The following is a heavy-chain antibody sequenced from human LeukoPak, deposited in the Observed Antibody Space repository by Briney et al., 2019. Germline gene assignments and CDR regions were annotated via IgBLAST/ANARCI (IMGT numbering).Heavy chain of an antibody. CDR3: ARAEYSGGDCYYRGDQTAFDY. CDR2: ISSSGSTI. Sequence: GGSLRLSCAASGFTFSDYYMSWIRQAPGKGLEWVSYISSSGSTIYYADSVKGRFTISRDNAKNSLYLQMNSLRAEDTAVYYCARAEYSGGDCYYRGDQTAFDYWGQGTLVTVSS. CDR1: GFTFSDYY. J-gene: IGHJ4*02. V-gene: IGHV3-11*01. D-gene: IGHD2-21*02.